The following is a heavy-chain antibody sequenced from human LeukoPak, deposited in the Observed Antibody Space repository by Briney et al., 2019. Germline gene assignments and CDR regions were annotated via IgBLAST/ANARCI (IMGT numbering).Heavy chain of an antibody. D-gene: IGHD6-19*01. CDR2: IYHSGST. J-gene: IGHJ4*02. CDR3: ASLEFFSGWYDY. CDR1: GYSISSGYY. Sequence: SETLSLTCSVSGYSISSGYYWGWIRQPPGKGLEWIGNIYHSGSTNYNPSLKSRVTISVDTSKNQFSLKLSSVTAADTAVYYCASLEFFSGWYDYWGQGTLVTVSS. V-gene: IGHV4-38-2*02.